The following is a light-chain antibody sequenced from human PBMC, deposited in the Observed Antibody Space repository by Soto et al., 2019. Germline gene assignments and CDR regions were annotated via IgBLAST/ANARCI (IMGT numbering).Light chain of an antibody. CDR2: AAS. J-gene: IGKJ4*01. CDR1: QSISSY. Sequence: DIQMTQSPSSLSASVGDRVTITCRASQSISSYLNWYQQKPGKAPKLLIYAASSLQSGVPSRFSGSGSGTDFTLTISSLQPEDFATYYRQQRHTTPTPLAAGTKLDIK. V-gene: IGKV1-39*01. CDR3: QQRHTTPTP.